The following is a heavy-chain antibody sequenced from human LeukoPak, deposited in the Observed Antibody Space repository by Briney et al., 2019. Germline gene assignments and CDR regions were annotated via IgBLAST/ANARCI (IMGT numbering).Heavy chain of an antibody. J-gene: IGHJ4*02. D-gene: IGHD3-22*01. CDR3: ASNYDSSGYGHDY. Sequence: GRSLRLSCAASGFTFSSYAMHWVRQAPGKGLEWVAVISYDGSNKYYADSVKGRFTISRDNSKNTLYLQMNSLRAEDTAAYYCASNYDSSGYGHDYWGQGTLDTVSS. CDR1: GFTFSSYA. CDR2: ISYDGSNK. V-gene: IGHV3-30-3*01.